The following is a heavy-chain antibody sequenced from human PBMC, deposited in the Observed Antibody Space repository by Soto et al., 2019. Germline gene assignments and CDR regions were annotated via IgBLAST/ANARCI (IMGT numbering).Heavy chain of an antibody. CDR3: ARENYDFWSGYSPNAFDI. Sequence: GGSLRLSCAASGFTFSSYSMNWVRQAPGKGLEWVSSISSSSSYIYYADSVKGRFTISRDNAKNSLYLQMNSLRAEDTAVYYCARENYDFWSGYSPNAFDIWRQGTMVTVSS. D-gene: IGHD3-3*01. V-gene: IGHV3-21*01. CDR1: GFTFSSYS. CDR2: ISSSSSYI. J-gene: IGHJ3*02.